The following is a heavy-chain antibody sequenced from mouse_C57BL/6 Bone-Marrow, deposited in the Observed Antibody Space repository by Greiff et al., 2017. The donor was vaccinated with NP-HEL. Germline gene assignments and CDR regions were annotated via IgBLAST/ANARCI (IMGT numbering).Heavy chain of an antibody. CDR2: ISSGGSYT. J-gene: IGHJ2*01. Sequence: EVQGVESGGDLVKPGGSLKLSCAASGFTFSSYGMSWVRQTPDKRLEWVATISSGGSYTYYPDSVKGRFTISRDNAKNTLYLQMSSLKSEDTAMYYCARGDYYGSSWDYFDYWGQGTTLTVSS. V-gene: IGHV5-6*01. CDR1: GFTFSSYG. D-gene: IGHD1-1*01. CDR3: ARGDYYGSSWDYFDY.